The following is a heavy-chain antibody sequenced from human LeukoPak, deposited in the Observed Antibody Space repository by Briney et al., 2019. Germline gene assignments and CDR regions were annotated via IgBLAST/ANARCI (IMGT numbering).Heavy chain of an antibody. CDR1: GFTFSSYS. V-gene: IGHV3-21*01. D-gene: IGHD3-9*01. CDR3: ARGVYYDILTGYSFDY. CDR2: ISSSSSYI. Sequence: GGSLRLSCAASGFTFSSYSMNWVRQAPGKGLEWVSSISSSSSYIYYADSVKGRFTISRDNAKNSLYLQMNSLRAEDTAVYYCARGVYYDILTGYSFDYWGQGTLVTVSS. J-gene: IGHJ4*02.